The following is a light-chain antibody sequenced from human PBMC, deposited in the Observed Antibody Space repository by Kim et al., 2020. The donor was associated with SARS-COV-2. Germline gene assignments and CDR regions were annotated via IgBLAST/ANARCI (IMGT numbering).Light chain of an antibody. J-gene: IGKJ4*01. CDR2: DAS. Sequence: LSASVGDRVTITCQASQDISNYLNWYQQKPGKAPKLLFYDASNLETGVPSRFSGSGSGTDFTFTISSLQPEDIATYYCQQYDNLPFGGGTKVDIK. V-gene: IGKV1-33*01. CDR3: QQYDNLP. CDR1: QDISNY.